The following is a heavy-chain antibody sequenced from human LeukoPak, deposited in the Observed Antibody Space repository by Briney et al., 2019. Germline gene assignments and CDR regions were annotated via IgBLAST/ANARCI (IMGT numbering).Heavy chain of an antibody. Sequence: SVKASCKASGGTFSSYAISWVRQAPGQGLEWMGGIIPIFGTANYAQKFQGRVTITADESTSTAYMELSSLRSEDTAVYYCASRGYGSGSTLGFDYWGQGTLVTVSS. CDR3: ASRGYGSGSTLGFDY. V-gene: IGHV1-69*01. J-gene: IGHJ4*02. D-gene: IGHD3-10*01. CDR1: GGTFSSYA. CDR2: IIPIFGTA.